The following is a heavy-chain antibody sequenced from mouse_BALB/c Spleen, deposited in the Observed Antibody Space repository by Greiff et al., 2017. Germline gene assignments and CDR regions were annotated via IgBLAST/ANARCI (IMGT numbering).Heavy chain of an antibody. J-gene: IGHJ2*01. CDR3: ARGNY. V-gene: IGHV14-3*02. CDR1: CFNIQDTY. CDR2: IDPANGNT. Sequence: QLQESGAELVKPGASVKLSCTASCFNIQDTYMHWVKQRPEQGLEWIGRIDPANGNTKYDPKFQGKATITADTSSNTAYLQLSSLTSEDTAVYYCARGNYWGQGTTLTVSS.